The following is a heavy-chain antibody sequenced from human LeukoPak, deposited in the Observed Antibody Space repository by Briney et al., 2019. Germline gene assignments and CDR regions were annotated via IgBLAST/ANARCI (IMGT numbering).Heavy chain of an antibody. CDR1: GFIFSDYS. J-gene: IGHJ5*02. V-gene: IGHV3-21*01. D-gene: IGHD1-26*01. CDR2: ISPDSNFI. CDR3: ANFQTVGVKPFEH. Sequence: PGGSLRLSCAASGFIFSDYSLNWVRQAPGKGLEWVSSISPDSNFIPQADSMKGRFTISRDNAKNSLYLQMESLRVEDTAAYYCANFQTVGVKPFEHWGQGTLVTVSS.